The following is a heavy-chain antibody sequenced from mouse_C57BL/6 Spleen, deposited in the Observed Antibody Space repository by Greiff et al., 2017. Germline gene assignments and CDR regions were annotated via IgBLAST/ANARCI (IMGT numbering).Heavy chain of an antibody. CDR3: ARSGGVVVDY. D-gene: IGHD1-1*01. V-gene: IGHV1-61*01. Sequence: QVQLKQPGAELVRPGSSVKLSCKASGYTFTSYWMDWVKQRPGQGLEWIGNIYPSDSETHYNQKFKDKATLTVDKSSSTAYMQLSSLTSEDSAVYYCARSGGVVVDYWGQGTTLTVSS. CDR1: GYTFTSYW. CDR2: IYPSDSET. J-gene: IGHJ2*01.